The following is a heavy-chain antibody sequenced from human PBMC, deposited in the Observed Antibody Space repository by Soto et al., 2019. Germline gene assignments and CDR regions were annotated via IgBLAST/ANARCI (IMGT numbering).Heavy chain of an antibody. Sequence: GGSLRLSCAASGFTFSDYYMSWIRQAPGKGLEWVSYISSSSYTNYADSVKGRFTISRDNAKNSLYLQMNSLRAEDTAVYYCARERSYYDSSGPEDYWGQGTLVTVSS. D-gene: IGHD3-22*01. J-gene: IGHJ4*02. CDR3: ARERSYYDSSGPEDY. CDR2: ISSSSYT. CDR1: GFTFSDYY. V-gene: IGHV3-11*06.